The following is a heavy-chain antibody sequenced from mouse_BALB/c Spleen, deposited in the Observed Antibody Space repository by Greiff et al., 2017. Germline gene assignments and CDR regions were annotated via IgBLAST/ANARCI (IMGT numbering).Heavy chain of an antibody. CDR2: IDPANGNT. V-gene: IGHV14-3*02. D-gene: IGHD2-4*01. CDR3: ANYVRYFDV. J-gene: IGHJ1*01. CDR1: GFNIKDTY. Sequence: VQLKESGAELVKPGASVKLSCTASGFNIKDTYMHWVEQRPEQGLEWIGRIDPANGNTKYDPKFQGKATITADTSSNTAYLQLSSLTSEDTAVYYCANYVRYFDVWGAGTTVTVSS.